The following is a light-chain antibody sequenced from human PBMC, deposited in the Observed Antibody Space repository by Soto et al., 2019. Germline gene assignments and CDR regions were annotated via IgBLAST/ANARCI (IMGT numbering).Light chain of an antibody. Sequence: DIQMTQSPSSLSASVGDRVTITCRASQRISSYLNWYQQKPGKVPKLLIYAASSLQSGVPSRFSSSGSGTDFTLTISSLQPEDFATYYCQQSYSAPQTFGQGTKVEIK. CDR1: QRISSY. J-gene: IGKJ1*01. CDR3: QQSYSAPQT. CDR2: AAS. V-gene: IGKV1-39*01.